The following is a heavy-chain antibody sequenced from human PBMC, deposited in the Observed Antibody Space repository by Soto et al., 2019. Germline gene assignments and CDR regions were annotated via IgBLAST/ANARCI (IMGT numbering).Heavy chain of an antibody. CDR2: ISAYNGNT. CDR1: GYTFTSCG. D-gene: IGHD6-6*01. Sequence: GASVKVSCKASGYTFTSCGISWVRQAPGQGLEWMGWISAYNGNTNYAQKLQGRVTMTTDTSTSTAYMELRSLRSDDTAVYYCARPRXHIAAPKTWEYYYGMDVWGQGTTVTVSS. CDR3: ARPRXHIAAPKTWEYYYGMDV. V-gene: IGHV1-18*01. J-gene: IGHJ6*02.